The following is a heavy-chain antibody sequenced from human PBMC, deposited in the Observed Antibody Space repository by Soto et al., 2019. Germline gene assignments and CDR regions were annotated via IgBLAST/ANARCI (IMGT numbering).Heavy chain of an antibody. V-gene: IGHV3-74*01. CDR2: INSDGSTT. J-gene: IGHJ4*02. Sequence: LRLSCGASGFTFSSYWMHGVRQAPGMGLVWVSRINSDGSTTTYADSVKGRFTISRDNAKNTLYLQMNSLRAEDTAVYYCARWKYYYDSTGYFFDYWGQGTLVTVSS. CDR3: ARWKYYYDSTGYFFDY. CDR1: GFTFSSYW. D-gene: IGHD3-22*01.